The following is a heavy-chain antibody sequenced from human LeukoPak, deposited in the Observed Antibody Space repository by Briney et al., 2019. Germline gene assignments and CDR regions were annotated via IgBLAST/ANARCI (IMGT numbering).Heavy chain of an antibody. CDR3: ARDGYSNSWFVL. Sequence: GGSLRLSCAVSGLTVSSNYMSWVRQAPGKGLEWVSTLYSDGSTYYADSVKGRFTISRDNSKNTLYLQMSGLRAEDTAVYYCARDGYSNSWFVLGGQGTLVTVSS. CDR2: LYSDGST. D-gene: IGHD6-13*01. V-gene: IGHV3-53*01. J-gene: IGHJ4*02. CDR1: GLTVSSNY.